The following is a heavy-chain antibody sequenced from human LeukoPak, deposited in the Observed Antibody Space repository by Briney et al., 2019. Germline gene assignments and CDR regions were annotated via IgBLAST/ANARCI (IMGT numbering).Heavy chain of an antibody. CDR2: ISGSGGST. D-gene: IGHD5-12*01. J-gene: IGHJ4*02. CDR1: GFTFSNYA. CDR3: AKTYSRESGYDFFFHY. Sequence: PGGSLRLSCAASGFTFSNYAMSWARQAPGKGLEWVSAISGSGGSTYYADSVKGRFTISRDNSRNTVYLQMNSLRVEDTAVYYCAKTYSRESGYDFFFHYWGQGTRVTVSS. V-gene: IGHV3-23*01.